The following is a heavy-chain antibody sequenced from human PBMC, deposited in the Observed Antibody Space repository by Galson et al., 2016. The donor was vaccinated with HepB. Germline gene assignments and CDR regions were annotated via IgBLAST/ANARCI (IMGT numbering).Heavy chain of an antibody. J-gene: IGHJ4*02. D-gene: IGHD3-3*01. V-gene: IGHV2-5*01. CDR3: AHYFDFWSRYLYDTVDY. Sequence: PALVKPTQTLTLTCTFSGFSLSTSGVAVGWIRQPPGKALEWLALIHWNDAMRYNPSLQSRLTITKDTSKKQVVLTMSDMDPVDTGTYFCAHYFDFWSRYLYDTVDYWGQGTLVTVSS. CDR1: GFSLSTSGVA. CDR2: IHWNDAM.